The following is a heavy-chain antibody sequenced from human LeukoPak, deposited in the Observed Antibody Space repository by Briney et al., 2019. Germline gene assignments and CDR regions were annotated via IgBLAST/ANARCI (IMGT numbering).Heavy chain of an antibody. J-gene: IGHJ4*02. Sequence: SETLSLTCAVYGGSFSGYYWSWIRQPPGKGLEWIGEINHSGSTYYNPSLKSRVTISVDTSKNQFSLKLSSVTAADTAVYYCARGILPFDYWGQGTLVTVSS. D-gene: IGHD2/OR15-2a*01. CDR3: ARGILPFDY. V-gene: IGHV4-34*01. CDR2: INHSGST. CDR1: GGSFSGYY.